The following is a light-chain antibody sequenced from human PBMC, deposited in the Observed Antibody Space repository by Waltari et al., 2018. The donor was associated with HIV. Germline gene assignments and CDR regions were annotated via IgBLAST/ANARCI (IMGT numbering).Light chain of an antibody. J-gene: IGKJ2*01. CDR3: MQAIRTS. CDR2: LGS. CDR1: QSLLHFTGYHC. V-gene: IGKV2-28*01. Sequence: DILFTQSPLSLPVTPGEPASLCCRSNQSLLHFTGYHCVDWYLQRPGQSPQLLISLGSHRASGVPDRFSGSGSGTDFTLKISRVESDDFGIYYCMQAIRTSCGQGTRLEIK.